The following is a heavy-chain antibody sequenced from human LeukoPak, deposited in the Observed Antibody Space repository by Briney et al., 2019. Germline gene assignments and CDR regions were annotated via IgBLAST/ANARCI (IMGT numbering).Heavy chain of an antibody. Sequence: GGSLRLSCAASGFTFSTYAMSWVRQAPGKGLEWVSYISSSSSTIYYADSVKGRFTISRDNAKNSLYLQMNSLRAEDTAVYYCARDHESGYLYYFDYWGQGTLVTVSS. V-gene: IGHV3-48*04. CDR2: ISSSSSTI. CDR3: ARDHESGYLYYFDY. J-gene: IGHJ4*02. D-gene: IGHD5-12*01. CDR1: GFTFSTYA.